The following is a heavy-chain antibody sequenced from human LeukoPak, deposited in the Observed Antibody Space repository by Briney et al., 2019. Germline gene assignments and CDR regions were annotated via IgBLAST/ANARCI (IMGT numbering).Heavy chain of an antibody. CDR2: ISGSGGST. J-gene: IGHJ3*02. CDR3: AKDHINYYDSSGYYSAFDI. Sequence: GESLRLSCSASGFTFSSYAMSWVRQPPGKGLEWVSAISGSGGSTYYADSVRGRFTISRDNSKNTLYLQMNSLRAEDTAVYYCAKDHINYYDSSGYYSAFDIWGQGTMVTVSS. CDR1: GFTFSSYA. V-gene: IGHV3-23*01. D-gene: IGHD3-22*01.